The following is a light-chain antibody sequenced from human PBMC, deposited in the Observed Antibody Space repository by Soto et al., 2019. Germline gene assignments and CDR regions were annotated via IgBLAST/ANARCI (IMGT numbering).Light chain of an antibody. CDR2: GAS. V-gene: IGKV3-20*01. Sequence: EIVLTQSPGTLSLSPGERATLFCWASQSVFSNYLAWYQQKPGQAPRLLIYGASTRASGIPDRFSGRGSGTDFSLTISRLEPEDFAVYYCQQYGSSPAITFGGGTKVEL. CDR3: QQYGSSPAIT. CDR1: QSVFSNY. J-gene: IGKJ4*01.